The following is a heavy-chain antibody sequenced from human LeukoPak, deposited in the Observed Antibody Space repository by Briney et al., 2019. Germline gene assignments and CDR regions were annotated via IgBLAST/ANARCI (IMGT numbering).Heavy chain of an antibody. CDR2: IIPIFGTA. CDR3: ARDLLGYCSVGSCLNWFDP. D-gene: IGHD2-15*01. Sequence: GASVKVSCKASGGTCSSYAISWVRQAPGQGLEWMGGIIPIFGTANYAQKFQGGVTITADESTSTAYMELSSLRSEDTAVYYCARDLLGYCSVGSCLNWFDPWGQGTLVTVSS. J-gene: IGHJ5*02. CDR1: GGTCSSYA. V-gene: IGHV1-69*13.